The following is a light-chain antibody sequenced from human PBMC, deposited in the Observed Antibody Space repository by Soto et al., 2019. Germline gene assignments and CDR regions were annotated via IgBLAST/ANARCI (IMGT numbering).Light chain of an antibody. Sequence: EIVLTQSPGTQSLSPGERATLSCRASQSIGSNYLAWYQQKPGQAPRLLISGASRRATGIPDRFSGSGSGTDFTLTISRLEPEDFVLYYCQQYGTSPRTFGQGTRLEIK. CDR1: QSIGSNY. V-gene: IGKV3-20*01. J-gene: IGKJ5*01. CDR2: GAS. CDR3: QQYGTSPRT.